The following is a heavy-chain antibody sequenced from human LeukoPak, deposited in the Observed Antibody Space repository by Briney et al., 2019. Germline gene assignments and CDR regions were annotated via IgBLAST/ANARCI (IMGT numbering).Heavy chain of an antibody. CDR3: ARGRRWSYYFDY. Sequence: PSETLSLTCAVYRGSFSGYYWSWTRQPPGQGLELIGEINHSGSTNCNPSLKSRVTISVDTSKNQFSLKLSSVTAADTAVYYCARGRRWSYYFDYWGQGTLVTVSS. CDR1: RGSFSGYY. J-gene: IGHJ4*02. V-gene: IGHV4-34*01. CDR2: INHSGST. D-gene: IGHD1-26*01.